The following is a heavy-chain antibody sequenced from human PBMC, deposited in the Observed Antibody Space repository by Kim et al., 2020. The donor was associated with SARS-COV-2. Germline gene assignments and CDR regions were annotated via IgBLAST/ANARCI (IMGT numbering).Heavy chain of an antibody. Sequence: DSGKGRFTISRDNAKNTLYLQMNSLRAEDTAVFYCAKGDCSSTSCYTTDYWGRGTLVTVSS. V-gene: IGHV3-23*01. D-gene: IGHD2-2*02. CDR3: AKGDCSSTSCYTTDY. J-gene: IGHJ4*02.